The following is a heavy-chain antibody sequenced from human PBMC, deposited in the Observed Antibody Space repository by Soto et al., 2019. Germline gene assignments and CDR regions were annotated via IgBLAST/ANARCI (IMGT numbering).Heavy chain of an antibody. CDR1: GYTFTSYG. CDR2: ISAYNGNT. D-gene: IGHD2-2*02. J-gene: IGHJ5*02. CDR3: ARVRTPIVVPAAIPVSWFDP. Sequence: ASVKVSCKASGYTFTSYGISWVRQAPGQGLEWMGWISAYNGNTNYAQKLQGRVTMTTDTSTSTAYMELRSLRSDDTAVYYCARVRTPIVVPAAIPVSWFDPWGQGTLVTSPQ. V-gene: IGHV1-18*04.